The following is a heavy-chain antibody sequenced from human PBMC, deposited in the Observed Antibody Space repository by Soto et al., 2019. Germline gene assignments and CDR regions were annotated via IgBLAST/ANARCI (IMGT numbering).Heavy chain of an antibody. CDR2: IIPFSGTT. CDR1: GNTFINYA. Sequence: QVQLVQSGAEVRKPGSSVKVSCGTSGNTFINYAISWVRQAPGQGLEWMGGIIPFSGTTSYTQNFQGGVRFSADIAMTTVYMERSSLNPRDTAVYYCVRSPLIRGVVRGLDVWGQGTTITVSS. CDR3: VRSPLIRGVVRGLDV. D-gene: IGHD3-10*01. V-gene: IGHV1-69*06. J-gene: IGHJ6*02.